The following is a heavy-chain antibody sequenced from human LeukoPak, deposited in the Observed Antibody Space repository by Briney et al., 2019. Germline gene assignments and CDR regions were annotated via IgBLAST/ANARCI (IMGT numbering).Heavy chain of an antibody. CDR1: GGSISSGGYS. J-gene: IGHJ2*01. CDR3: ARAILTPSGFVWHFDL. V-gene: IGHV4-30-2*01. D-gene: IGHD3-3*01. CDR2: IYHSGST. Sequence: SETLSLTCAVSGGSISSGGYSWSWIRQPPGKGLEWIGYIYHSGSTYYNPSLKSRVTISVDRSKSQFSLKLSSVTAADTAVYYCARAILTPSGFVWHFDLWGRGTLVTVSS.